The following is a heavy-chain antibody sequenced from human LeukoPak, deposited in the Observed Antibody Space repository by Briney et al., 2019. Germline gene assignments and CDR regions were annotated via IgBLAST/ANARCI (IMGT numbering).Heavy chain of an antibody. V-gene: IGHV3-21*01. CDR1: GFTFSSYS. D-gene: IGHD1-26*01. Sequence: PGGSLRLSCAASGFTFSSYSMNWVRHAPGKGLERVSSISSSSTHLYHADSVKGRFAITRDNAKNSLYPQMNSLRAEDTAVYYCARDLIVEGTAILGYWGQGTLVTVSS. CDR2: ISSSSTHL. CDR3: ARDLIVEGTAILGY. J-gene: IGHJ4*02.